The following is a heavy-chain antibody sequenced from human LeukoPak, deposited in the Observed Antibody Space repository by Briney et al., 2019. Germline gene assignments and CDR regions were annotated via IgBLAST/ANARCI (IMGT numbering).Heavy chain of an antibody. D-gene: IGHD2-2*02. CDR1: GGSISSYY. J-gene: IGHJ4*02. CDR2: IYYSGST. CDR3: ARGLEGRYCSGTSCYMGNLGY. V-gene: IGHV4-59*01. Sequence: SETLSLTCTVSGGSISSYYWSWIRQPPGKGLEWIGYIYYSGSTNYNPSLKSRVTISVDTSKNQFSLKLSSVTAADTAVYYCARGLEGRYCSGTSCYMGNLGYWGQGTLVTVSS.